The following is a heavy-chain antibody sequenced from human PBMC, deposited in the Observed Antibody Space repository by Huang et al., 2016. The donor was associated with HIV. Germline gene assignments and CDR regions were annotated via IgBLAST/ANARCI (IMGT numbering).Heavy chain of an antibody. J-gene: IGHJ4*02. D-gene: IGHD6-13*01. CDR1: GFTFSLYG. Sequence: QVQLVESGGGVVQPGRSLRISCAASGFTFSLYGMHWVRQAPGKGLEWLAVISYDAKTKYYAESVKGRFTISRENSKTTLYLQMNRLRVEDTALYYCAKGGSAAAVLDFWGQGTLVTVSS. V-gene: IGHV3-30*18. CDR3: AKGGSAAAVLDF. CDR2: ISYDAKTK.